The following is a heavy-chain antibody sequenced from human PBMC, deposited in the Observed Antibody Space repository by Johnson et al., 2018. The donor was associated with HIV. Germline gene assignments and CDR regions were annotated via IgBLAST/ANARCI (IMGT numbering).Heavy chain of an antibody. V-gene: IGHV3-72*01. D-gene: IGHD6-13*01. CDR3: ASGLAAARGAFDI. CDR2: SRNRANGYTT. CDR1: GFTFSNAW. J-gene: IGHJ3*02. Sequence: VQLVESGGGLVKPGGSLRLSCAASGFTFSNAWMSWVRQAPGKGLEWVGRSRNRANGYTTEYAASVKGRFTISRDDSKNSLYLQMNSLNTEDTAVYYCASGLAAARGAFDIWGQGTMVTVSS.